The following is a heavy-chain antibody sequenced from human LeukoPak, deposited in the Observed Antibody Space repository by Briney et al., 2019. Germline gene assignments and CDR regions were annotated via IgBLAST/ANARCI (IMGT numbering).Heavy chain of an antibody. CDR3: ARYIQLST. CDR1: GFTFSDSA. Sequence: PGGSLRLSCAASGFTFSDSAMTWVRQAPGKGLDWVSLISFSGANSYYADSVKGRFTISRDNSKDTLFLQMNSLRAEDTAIYYCARYIQLSTWGLGTTVTVSS. CDR2: ISFSGANS. J-gene: IGHJ3*01. V-gene: IGHV3-23*01. D-gene: IGHD5-24*01.